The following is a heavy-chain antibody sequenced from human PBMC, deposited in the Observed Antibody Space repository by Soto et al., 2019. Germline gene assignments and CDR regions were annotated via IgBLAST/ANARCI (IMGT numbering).Heavy chain of an antibody. CDR3: ARVGGIAAAGDAFDI. CDR1: GYTFTSYG. D-gene: IGHD6-13*01. Sequence: ASVKVSFKASGYTFTSYGISWVRQAPGQGLEWMGWISGYNGNTNYAQNLQGRVTMTTDTSTSTAYMELRSLRSDDTAVYYCARVGGIAAAGDAFDIWGQGTMVTVSS. V-gene: IGHV1-18*01. CDR2: ISGYNGNT. J-gene: IGHJ3*02.